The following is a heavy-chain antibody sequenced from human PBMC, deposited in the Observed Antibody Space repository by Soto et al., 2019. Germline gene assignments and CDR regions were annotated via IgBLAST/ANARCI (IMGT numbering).Heavy chain of an antibody. J-gene: IGHJ4*02. V-gene: IGHV4-31*03. Sequence: SETLSLTCTVSGGSISSGGYYWSWIRQHPGKGLEWIGYIYYSGSTYYNPSLKSRVTISVDTSKNQFSLKLSSVTAADTAVYYCARGYQSLYDYWGQGTLVTVSS. CDR2: IYYSGST. CDR3: ARGYQSLYDY. CDR1: GGSISSGGYY. D-gene: IGHD3-16*02.